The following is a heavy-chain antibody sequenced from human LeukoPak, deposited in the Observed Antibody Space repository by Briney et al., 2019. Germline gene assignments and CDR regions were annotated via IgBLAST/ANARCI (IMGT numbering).Heavy chain of an antibody. Sequence: PGGSLRLSCAASGFTFSSYAMTWVRRAPGKGLEWVSAISGSGGSTYYADSVKGRLTISRDNSKNTLYLQMNSLRAEDTAVYYCAKVRTDYYDSSGHAEYFQHWGQGTLVTVSS. V-gene: IGHV3-23*01. D-gene: IGHD3-22*01. CDR3: AKVRTDYYDSSGHAEYFQH. J-gene: IGHJ1*01. CDR2: ISGSGGST. CDR1: GFTFSSYA.